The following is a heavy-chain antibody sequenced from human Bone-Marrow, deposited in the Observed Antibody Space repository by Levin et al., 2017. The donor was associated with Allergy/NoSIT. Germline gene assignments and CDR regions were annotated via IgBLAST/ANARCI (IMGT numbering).Heavy chain of an antibody. V-gene: IGHV5-51*01. CDR3: ARQQEQVDGFDI. CDR1: GYSFTSYW. CDR2: IYAGDSDT. Sequence: GGSLRLSCKDSGYSFTSYWFAWVRQMPGKGLEWMGIIYAGDSDTKYSPSFQGQVTISADRSVNTAYLQWSSLKASDTAMYYCARQQEQVDGFDIWGQGTMVTVSS. D-gene: IGHD1/OR15-1a*01. J-gene: IGHJ3*02.